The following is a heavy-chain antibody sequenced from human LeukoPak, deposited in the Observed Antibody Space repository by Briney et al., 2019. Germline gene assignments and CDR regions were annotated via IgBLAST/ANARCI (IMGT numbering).Heavy chain of an antibody. Sequence: PSETLSLTCIVSGDSTSSGDCWGWIRQPPGKGLEWIGSISNRGSPYYNPSLKSRVTMSADTPNNQFSLRLSSVTAADTAVYYCARDGGFYYTASPNSWFDPWGQGTLVTVSS. J-gene: IGHJ5*02. CDR3: ARDGGFYYTASPNSWFDP. D-gene: IGHD1-26*01. V-gene: IGHV4-38-2*02. CDR1: GDSTSSGDC. CDR2: ISNRGSP.